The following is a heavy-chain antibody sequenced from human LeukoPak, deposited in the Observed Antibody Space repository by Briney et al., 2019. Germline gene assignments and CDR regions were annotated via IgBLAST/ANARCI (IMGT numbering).Heavy chain of an antibody. D-gene: IGHD5-24*01. CDR3: AKDLGDGYASDY. J-gene: IGHJ4*02. Sequence: GGSLRLSCAASGFTFSSYGMHWVRQAPGKGLEWVAFIRYDGSNKYYADSVKGRFTISRDNSKNTLYLQMNSLRAEHTAVYYCAKDLGDGYASDYWGQGTLVTVSS. CDR1: GFTFSSYG. CDR2: IRYDGSNK. V-gene: IGHV3-30*02.